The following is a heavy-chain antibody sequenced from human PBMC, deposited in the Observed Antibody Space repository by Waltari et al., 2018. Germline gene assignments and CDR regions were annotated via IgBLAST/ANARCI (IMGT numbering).Heavy chain of an antibody. CDR2: IFPSGST. CDR1: DGSISSASW. CDR3: AGGSSMQQLMRY. J-gene: IGHJ4*02. V-gene: IGHV4-4*02. D-gene: IGHD6-13*01. Sequence: QLQLQESGPGLLKPSETLSLTCHVSDGSISSASWWSWLRQSPGKGLEWIGEIFPSGSTNYNPSLESRVTISQDYSKNQFSLKLNSVTAADTAVYYCAGGSSMQQLMRYWGQGILVTVSS.